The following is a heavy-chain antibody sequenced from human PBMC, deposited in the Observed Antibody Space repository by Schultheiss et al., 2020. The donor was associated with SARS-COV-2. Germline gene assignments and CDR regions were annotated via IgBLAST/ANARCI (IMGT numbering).Heavy chain of an antibody. J-gene: IGHJ4*02. CDR2: ISGSGGST. CDR3: ARVLWGYVGVFDY. D-gene: IGHD2-8*01. CDR1: GFTFSSYA. Sequence: GGSLRLSCAASGFTFSSYAMSWVRQAPGKGLEWVSAISGSGGSTYYADSVKGRFTISRDNAKNSLYLQMNSLRAEDTAVYYCARVLWGYVGVFDYWGQGTLVTVSS. V-gene: IGHV3-23*01.